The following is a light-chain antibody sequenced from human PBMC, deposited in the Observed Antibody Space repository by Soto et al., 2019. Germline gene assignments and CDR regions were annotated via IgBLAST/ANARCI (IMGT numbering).Light chain of an antibody. CDR2: AAS. CDR3: QQLNSYPRIT. V-gene: IGKV1-9*01. J-gene: IGKJ4*01. CDR1: QGINIY. Sequence: DIQLTQSPSFLSASVGDRVTITCRASQGINIYLAWYQQKPGKAPKLLIYAASTLQSGVPSRFSGSGSGTEFPLTISSLQPEDFATYYCQQLNSYPRITFGGGTKVEIK.